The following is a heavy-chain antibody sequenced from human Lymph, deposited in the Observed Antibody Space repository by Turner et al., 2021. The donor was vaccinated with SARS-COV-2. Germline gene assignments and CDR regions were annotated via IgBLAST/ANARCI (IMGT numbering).Heavy chain of an antibody. CDR1: GCTFISYG. J-gene: IGHJ6*02. Sequence: QVQLVESGGGVVQPGRSLRLSCAASGCTFISYGMHWVRPAPGKGLEWVAVISYDGGHKSYADSVKGRFTISRDNSKNTLYLQMISLRAEDTAVYYCAWALYYYYGMDVWGQGTTVTVSS. CDR3: AWALYYYYGMDV. V-gene: IGHV3-30*03. CDR2: ISYDGGHK.